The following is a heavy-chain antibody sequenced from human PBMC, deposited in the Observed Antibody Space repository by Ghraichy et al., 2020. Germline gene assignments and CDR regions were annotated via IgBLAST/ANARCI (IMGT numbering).Heavy chain of an antibody. J-gene: IGHJ4*02. V-gene: IGHV4-39*07. D-gene: IGHD3-22*01. CDR2: IYYSGST. CDR3: ARARITMIVVVIPGGIDY. CDR1: GGSISSSSYY. Sequence: SETLSLTCTVSGGSISSSSYYWGWIRQPPGKGLEWIGSIYYSGSTYYNPSLKSRVTISVDTSKNQFSLKLSSVTAADTAVYYCARARITMIVVVIPGGIDYWGQGTLVTVSS.